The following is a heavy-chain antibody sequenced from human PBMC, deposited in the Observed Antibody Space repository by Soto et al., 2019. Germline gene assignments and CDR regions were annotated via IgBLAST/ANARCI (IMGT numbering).Heavy chain of an antibody. V-gene: IGHV1-18*01. CDR2: ISAHNGNT. Sequence: QVHLVXSGAXXXXPGASVKVSCKGSGYAFTTYGITWVRQAPGQGLEWMGWISAHNGNTNYAQKLQGRVTVTRDTSTSTAYMELRSLRSDDTAVYYCARGRYGDYWGQGALVTVSS. CDR3: ARGRYGDY. CDR1: GYAFTTYG. D-gene: IGHD1-1*01. J-gene: IGHJ4*02.